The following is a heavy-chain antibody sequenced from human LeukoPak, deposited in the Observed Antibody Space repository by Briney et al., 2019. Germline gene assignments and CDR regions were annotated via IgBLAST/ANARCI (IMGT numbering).Heavy chain of an antibody. CDR1: GGSFSGYY. D-gene: IGHD4-17*01. Sequence: SETLSLTCAVYGGSFSGYYWSWIRQPPGKGLEWIGSIYYSGSTYYNPSLKSRVTISVDTSKNQFSLKLSSVTAADTAVYYCARVLSRYGDYDYWGQGTLVTVSS. CDR2: IYYSGST. V-gene: IGHV4-34*01. J-gene: IGHJ4*02. CDR3: ARVLSRYGDYDY.